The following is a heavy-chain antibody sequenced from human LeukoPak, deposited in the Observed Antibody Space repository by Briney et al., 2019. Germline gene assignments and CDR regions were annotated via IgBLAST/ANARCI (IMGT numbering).Heavy chain of an antibody. J-gene: IGHJ4*02. CDR1: GFTFSSYE. CDR3: ARMRPELDY. CDR2: ISSSGGTI. Sequence: GGSLRLSCAASGFTFSSYEMNWVRQAPGKGLEWISYISSSGGTIYYADSLKGRFTISRDNAKNSVYLQMNSLRAEDTAVYYCARMRPELDYWGQGTLVTVSS. D-gene: IGHD6-6*01. V-gene: IGHV3-48*03.